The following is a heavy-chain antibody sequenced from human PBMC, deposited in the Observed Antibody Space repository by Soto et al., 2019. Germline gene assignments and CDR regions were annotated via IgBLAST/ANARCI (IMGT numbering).Heavy chain of an antibody. CDR3: ASRGHCSNGQCHPFDY. CDR1: DFSLSGFY. V-gene: IGHV3-11*06. J-gene: IGHJ4*02. CDR2: ISMSGSYK. Sequence: GGSLRLSCVGSDFSLSGFYMSWVRQAPGKGLEWLSFISMSGSYKTYAASVEGRFTISRDNVKNILYLQMDSLRVEDTAVYYCASRGHCSNGQCHPFDYWGQGTQVTVS. D-gene: IGHD2-8*01.